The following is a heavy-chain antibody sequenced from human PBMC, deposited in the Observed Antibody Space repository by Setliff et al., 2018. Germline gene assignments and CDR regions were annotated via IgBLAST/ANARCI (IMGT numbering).Heavy chain of an antibody. V-gene: IGHV1-18*01. CDR2: INNYNFNT. D-gene: IGHD6-13*01. CDR1: GFTFTDYG. J-gene: IGHJ4*02. CDR3: ARAGDAAAGRKGVFEY. Sequence: GASVKVSCKSSGFTFTDYGITWVRQVPGQGLEWMGWINNYNFNTQYAQKFQGRVTVTTDTSTTTAYMELRSLRADDTAVYYCARAGDAAAGRKGVFEYWGQGSLVTVSS.